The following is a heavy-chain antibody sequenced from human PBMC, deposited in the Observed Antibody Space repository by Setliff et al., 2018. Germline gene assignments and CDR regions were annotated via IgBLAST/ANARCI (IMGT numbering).Heavy chain of an antibody. Sequence: LRLSCAASGFTFSMYWMHWVRQAPGEGLEWLASINPEGSARYYVDSVKGRFTISRDNAKKSMSLQMNNLRIEDTAVYYCFGAGTCSYWGQGTLVTVSS. J-gene: IGHJ4*02. D-gene: IGHD3-10*01. CDR2: INPEGSAR. CDR3: FGAGTCSY. CDR1: GFTFSMYW. V-gene: IGHV3-7*01.